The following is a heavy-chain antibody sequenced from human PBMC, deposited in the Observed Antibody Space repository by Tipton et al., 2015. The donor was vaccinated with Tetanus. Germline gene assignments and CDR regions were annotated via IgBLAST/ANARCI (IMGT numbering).Heavy chain of an antibody. J-gene: IGHJ4*02. CDR1: GDSISSGDFY. CDR3: ARDSYYSSRWSFADY. D-gene: IGHD3-22*01. V-gene: IGHV4-31*03. CDR2: IYFTGTT. Sequence: LRLSCTVSGDSISSGDFYWSWIRQHPGKGLEWIGYIYFTGTTYYNPSHESRLTISIDASKNQFSLELTSVTAADTAVYYCARDSYYSSRWSFADYWGQGTLVTVSS.